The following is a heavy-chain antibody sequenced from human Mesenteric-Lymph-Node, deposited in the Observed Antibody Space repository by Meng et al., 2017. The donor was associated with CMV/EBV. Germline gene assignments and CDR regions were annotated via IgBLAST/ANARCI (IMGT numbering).Heavy chain of an antibody. Sequence: SETLSLTCAVYGGSFSGYYWSWIRQPPGKGLEWIGEINHSGSTRYNPSLKSRVTISVDTSKNQFSLKLSSVTAADTAVYYCARDDSSSSSNYGMDVWGQGTTVTVSS. CDR1: GGSFSGYY. CDR2: INHSGST. V-gene: IGHV4-34*01. CDR3: ARDDSSSSSNYGMDV. D-gene: IGHD6-6*01. J-gene: IGHJ6*02.